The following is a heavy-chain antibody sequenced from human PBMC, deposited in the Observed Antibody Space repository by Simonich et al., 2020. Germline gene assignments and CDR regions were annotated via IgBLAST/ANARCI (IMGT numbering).Heavy chain of an antibody. D-gene: IGHD6-13*01. CDR3: ARDSYSSWYFDL. CDR2: LNPNRGGT. CDR1: GYTFTGYY. Sequence: QVQLVQSGAEVKKPGASVKVSCKASGYTFTGYYMHWVRQAPGQGLEGMGRLNPNRGGTNYAQKVQGRVTMTRDTSISTAYMELSRLRSDDTAVYYCARDSYSSWYFDLWGRGTLVTVSS. J-gene: IGHJ2*01. V-gene: IGHV1-2*02.